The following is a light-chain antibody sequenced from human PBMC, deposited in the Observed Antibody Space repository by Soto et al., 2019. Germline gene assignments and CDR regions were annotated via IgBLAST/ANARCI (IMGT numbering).Light chain of an antibody. V-gene: IGKV3-20*01. Sequence: EIVLTQSPGTLSLSPGEKATLSCRASQSVTSSYLAWYQQRAGQTPRLLIHGASRRATGIPDRFSGAGSGTDFTLTISRLEPEDFAVYYCQQYGRSPPGTFSQGTRLDLK. CDR2: GAS. CDR3: QQYGRSPPGT. J-gene: IGKJ2*01. CDR1: QSVTSSY.